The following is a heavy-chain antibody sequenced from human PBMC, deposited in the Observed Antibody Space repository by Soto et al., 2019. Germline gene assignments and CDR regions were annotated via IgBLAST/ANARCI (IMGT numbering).Heavy chain of an antibody. Sequence: GGPLRLSCAASGFTFSSYWLEWVRHAPGEGLVWVSEISNDGTTTEYADFVKGRFTVSRDNAKNTVHLQMNSLSAEDTAVYYCARDRGRHFDIWGQGTLVTVSS. V-gene: IGHV3-74*03. CDR1: GFTFSSYW. CDR3: ARDRGRHFDI. J-gene: IGHJ3*02. CDR2: ISNDGTTT.